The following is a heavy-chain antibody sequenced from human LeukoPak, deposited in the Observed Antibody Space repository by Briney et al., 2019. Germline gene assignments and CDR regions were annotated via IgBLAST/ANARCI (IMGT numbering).Heavy chain of an antibody. D-gene: IGHD5-18*01. J-gene: IGHJ3*02. CDR3: ARGGTAMVPGDAFDI. CDR2: ISAYNGNT. V-gene: IGHV1-18*01. Sequence: SVKVSCKASGYTFTSYSISWVRQAPGQGLEWMGWISAYNGNTNYAQKLQGRVTMTTDTSTSTAYMELRSLRSDDTAVYYCARGGTAMVPGDAFDIWGQGTMVTVSS. CDR1: GYTFTSYS.